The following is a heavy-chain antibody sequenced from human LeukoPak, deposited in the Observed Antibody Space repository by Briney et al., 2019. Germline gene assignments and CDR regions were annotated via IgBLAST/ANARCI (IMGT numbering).Heavy chain of an antibody. V-gene: IGHV3-15*01. Sequence: PGGSLTLSCTTSGFSITHAWMNWFRQAPGRGLEWVGRIKSNIDGGASAYGTPVKGRFTVSRDDSKSTLYLHMNALQIEDTAIYYCRSDPLTRGGVEPWGQGTLVTVSS. CDR2: IKSNIDGGAS. CDR1: GFSITHAW. J-gene: IGHJ5*02. CDR3: RSDPLTRGGVEP. D-gene: IGHD7-27*01.